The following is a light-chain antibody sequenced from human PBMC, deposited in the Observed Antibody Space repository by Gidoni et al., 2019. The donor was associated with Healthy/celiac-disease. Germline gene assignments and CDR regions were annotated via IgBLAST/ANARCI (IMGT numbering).Light chain of an antibody. CDR1: QDISNY. Sequence: DIQMTQSPSSLSASVGDRVTITCQASQDISNYLNWYQQKPGKAPKLLIYDASNLETGVPSRFSGSGSGTDFTFTISSLQPEDIATYYCQQYENLPCSFGQGTKLEIK. CDR3: QQYENLPCS. J-gene: IGKJ2*04. V-gene: IGKV1-33*01. CDR2: DAS.